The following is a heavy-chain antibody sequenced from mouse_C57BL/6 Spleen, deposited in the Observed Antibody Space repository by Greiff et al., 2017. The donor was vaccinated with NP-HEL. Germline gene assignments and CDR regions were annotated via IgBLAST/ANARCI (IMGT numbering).Heavy chain of an antibody. CDR1: GFSFNTYA. CDR2: IRSKSNNYAT. CDR3: VREGDYYGSSFYYFDY. Sequence: VQLKESGGGLVQPKGSLKLSCAASGFSFNTYAMNWVRQAPGKGLEWVARIRSKSNNYATYYADSVKDRFTISRDDSESMLYLQMNNLKTEDTAMYYCVREGDYYGSSFYYFDYWGQGTTLTVSS. D-gene: IGHD1-1*01. J-gene: IGHJ2*01. V-gene: IGHV10-1*01.